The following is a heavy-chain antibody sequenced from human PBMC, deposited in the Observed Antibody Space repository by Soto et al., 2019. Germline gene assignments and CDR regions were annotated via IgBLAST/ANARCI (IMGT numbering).Heavy chain of an antibody. CDR2: MSGSGGST. Sequence: EVQLLESGGGLVQPGGSLRLSCTASGFTFSSYAMSWVRQAPGKGLEWVSVMSGSGGSTYYADSVKGRFTISRDNSMNTLYLQMNSLRADDTAVYYCAKSRSGRIERAFDIWGQGTVVTVSS. V-gene: IGHV3-23*01. CDR1: GFTFSSYA. D-gene: IGHD1-26*01. J-gene: IGHJ3*02. CDR3: AKSRSGRIERAFDI.